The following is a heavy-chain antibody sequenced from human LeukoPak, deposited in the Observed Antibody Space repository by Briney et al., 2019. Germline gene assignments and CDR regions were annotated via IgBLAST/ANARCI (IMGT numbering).Heavy chain of an antibody. Sequence: ASVKVSCKASGYTFTSYGISWVRQAPGQGLEWMGWISACNGNTNYAQKLQGRVTMTTDTSTSTAYIELRSLRSDDTAVYYCAREQQLVLGYYYYGMDVWGQGTTVTVSS. J-gene: IGHJ6*02. CDR1: GYTFTSYG. V-gene: IGHV1-18*01. CDR3: AREQQLVLGYYYYGMDV. CDR2: ISACNGNT. D-gene: IGHD6-13*01.